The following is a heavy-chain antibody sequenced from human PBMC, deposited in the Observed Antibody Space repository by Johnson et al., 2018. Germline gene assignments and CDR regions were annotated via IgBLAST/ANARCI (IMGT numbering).Heavy chain of an antibody. CDR2: IWFDGTKK. V-gene: IGHV3-33*01. D-gene: IGHD3-10*01. J-gene: IGHJ3*02. Sequence: QVQLVQSGGGVVQPGRSLRLSCAASGFTFSSYGMHWVRQAPGKGLEWVAVIWFDGTKKYYGDSVKGQLTISRDNTKNTLYLQMNSLRAEARAVDYCARAVEAYYHAFDSWGQGTMVTVSS. CDR3: ARAVEAYYHAFDS. CDR1: GFTFSSYG.